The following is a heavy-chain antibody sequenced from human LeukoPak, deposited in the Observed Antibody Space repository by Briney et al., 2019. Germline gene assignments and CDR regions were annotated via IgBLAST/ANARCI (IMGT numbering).Heavy chain of an antibody. J-gene: IGHJ2*01. D-gene: IGHD3-3*02. CDR1: GFTFSSYG. V-gene: IGHV3-30*03. Sequence: GGSLRLSCAASGFTFSSYGLHWVRQAPGKGLEWVALISHDASNKYYADSVKGRFTISRDNSKNTLYMQMNSLRVEDTAVYYCARGPAFTKKNWYFGLWGRGTLVTVSS. CDR2: ISHDASNK. CDR3: ARGPAFTKKNWYFGL.